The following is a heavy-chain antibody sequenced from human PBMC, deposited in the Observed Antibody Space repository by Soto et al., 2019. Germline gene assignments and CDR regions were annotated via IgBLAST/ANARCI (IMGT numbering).Heavy chain of an antibody. CDR3: ARGVGEYCSGGSCYSKGMDV. CDR2: IYYSGST. J-gene: IGHJ6*02. D-gene: IGHD2-15*01. Sequence: SETLSLTCTVSGGSISSGDYYWSWIRQHPGKGLEWIGYIYYSGSTYYNPSLKSRVTISVDTSKNQFSLKLSSVTAADTAVYYCARGVGEYCSGGSCYSKGMDVWGQGTTVTVSS. V-gene: IGHV4-31*03. CDR1: GGSISSGDYY.